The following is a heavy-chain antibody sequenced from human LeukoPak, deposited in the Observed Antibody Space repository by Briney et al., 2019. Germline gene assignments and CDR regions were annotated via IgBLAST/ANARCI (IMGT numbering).Heavy chain of an antibody. D-gene: IGHD2-2*01. CDR1: GFTFSSYA. CDR2: ISSSGSTI. V-gene: IGHV3-48*03. CDR3: ASGYQLLHFDY. Sequence: PGGSLRLSCAASGFTFSSYAMSWVRQAPGKGLEWVSYISSSGSTIYYADSVKGRFTISRDNAKNSLYLQMNSLRAEDTAVYYCASGYQLLHFDYWGQGTLVTVSS. J-gene: IGHJ4*02.